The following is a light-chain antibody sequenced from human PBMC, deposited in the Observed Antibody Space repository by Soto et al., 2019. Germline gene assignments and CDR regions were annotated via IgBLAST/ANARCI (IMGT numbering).Light chain of an antibody. J-gene: IGLJ2*01. CDR2: EVN. CDR1: SSDVGSYNL. V-gene: IGLV2-23*02. CDR3: CSYAGRSTSL. Sequence: QSALTQPASVSGSPGQSITISCTGTSSDVGSYNLVSWYQQHPGKAPKLMIFEVNKRPSGVSSRFSGSKSGNTASLTISGLQAEDEADYYCCSYAGRSTSLFGGGTKLTVL.